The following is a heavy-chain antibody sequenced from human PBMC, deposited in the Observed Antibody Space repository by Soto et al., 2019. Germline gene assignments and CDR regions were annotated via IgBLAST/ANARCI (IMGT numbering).Heavy chain of an antibody. CDR2: ISSSGSLI. V-gene: IGHV3-48*03. D-gene: IGHD4-17*01. Sequence: GGSLRLSCAASGFSFSGYGMNWVRQAPGKGLEWISYISSSGSLIYYADSLKGRFTISRDNAKNSLYLQMNSLRAEDTAVYYCATTVTTVDYWGQGTLVTVST. CDR1: GFSFSGYG. J-gene: IGHJ4*02. CDR3: ATTVTTVDY.